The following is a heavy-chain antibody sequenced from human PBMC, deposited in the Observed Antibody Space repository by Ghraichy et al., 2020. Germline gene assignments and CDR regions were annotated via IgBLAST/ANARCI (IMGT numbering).Heavy chain of an antibody. CDR3: ARDGTGIAAGGTPNHDFDY. CDR2: IKSDGTGT. D-gene: IGHD6-13*01. V-gene: IGHV3-74*01. Sequence: GGSLRLSCAASGFTFSSYWMHWVRQVPGRGLVWVSHIKSDGTGTSYADSVRGRFTISRDNAKNTLYLQMNSLIIEDTAVYYCARDGTGIAAGGTPNHDFDYWGQGTLVTVSS. J-gene: IGHJ4*02. CDR1: GFTFSSYW.